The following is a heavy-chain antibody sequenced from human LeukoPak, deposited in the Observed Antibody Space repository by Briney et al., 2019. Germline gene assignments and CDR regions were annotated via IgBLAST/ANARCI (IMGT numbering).Heavy chain of an antibody. CDR2: ISAYNGNT. J-gene: IGHJ3*02. Sequence: ASVKVSCKASGYTFTSYGISWVRQAPGQGLEWMGWISAYNGNTNYAQKLQGRVTMTTDTSTSTAYMELRSLRSDDTAVYYCARDHYYVSSGYYYFGDAFDIWGQGTMVTVSS. D-gene: IGHD3-22*01. CDR1: GYTFTSYG. V-gene: IGHV1-18*01. CDR3: ARDHYYVSSGYYYFGDAFDI.